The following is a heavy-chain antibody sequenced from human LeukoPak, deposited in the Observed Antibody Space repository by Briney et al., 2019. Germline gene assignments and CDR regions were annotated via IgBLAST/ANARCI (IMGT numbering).Heavy chain of an antibody. D-gene: IGHD4/OR15-4a*01. Sequence: GESLKISCEGSGCSFTDYWVAWVRQMPGKGLEWMGLIYPADSDTRYSPSFQGQVTISADKSINPAYLQWRSLKASDTAIYFWARHYRGQPRRGDNYCDPWGRGTLVSVS. CDR3: ARHYRGQPRRGDNYCDP. CDR1: GCSFTDYW. CDR2: IYPADSDT. J-gene: IGHJ5*02. V-gene: IGHV5-51*01.